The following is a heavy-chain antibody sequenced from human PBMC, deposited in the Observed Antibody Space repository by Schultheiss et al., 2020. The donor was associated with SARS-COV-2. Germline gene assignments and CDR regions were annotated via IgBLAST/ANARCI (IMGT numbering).Heavy chain of an antibody. CDR1: GGSISSSSYY. CDR2: IYYSGST. Sequence: SETLSLTCTVSGGSISSSSYYWGWIRQPPGKGLEWIGSIYYSGSTYYNPSLKSRVTISVDTSKNQFSLKLSSVTAADTAVYYCARDKDGDLDYWGQGTLVTVSS. D-gene: IGHD4-17*01. CDR3: ARDKDGDLDY. J-gene: IGHJ4*02. V-gene: IGHV4-39*07.